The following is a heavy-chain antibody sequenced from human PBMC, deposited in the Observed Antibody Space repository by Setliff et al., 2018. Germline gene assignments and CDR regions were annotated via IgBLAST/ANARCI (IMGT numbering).Heavy chain of an antibody. J-gene: IGHJ4*02. CDR2: VDFRGTT. CDR1: GDSITTRTYS. Sequence: SETLSLTCSVSGDSITTRTYSWGWVRQPPGKGLEWIGKVDFRGTTYYNLSLKSRVSMSVDTTKNHFPLSLTSVTAADTSLYYCVSGTGFAKEPFDYWGQGILVTVSS. CDR3: VSGTGFAKEPFDY. D-gene: IGHD3-9*01. V-gene: IGHV4-39*02.